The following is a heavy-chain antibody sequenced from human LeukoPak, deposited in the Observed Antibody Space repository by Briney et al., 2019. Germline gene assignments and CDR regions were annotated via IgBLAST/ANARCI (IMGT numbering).Heavy chain of an antibody. J-gene: IGHJ6*02. Sequence: SETLSLTCTVSGGSTSSSSYYWGWIRQPPGKGLEWIGSIYYSGSTYYNPSLKSRVTISVDTSKNQFSLKLSSVTAADTAVYYCARVDLLQVTYYYGSGSYESGPKNGMDVWGQGTTVTVSS. V-gene: IGHV4-39*07. CDR3: ARVDLLQVTYYYGSGSYESGPKNGMDV. D-gene: IGHD3-10*01. CDR1: GGSTSSSSYY. CDR2: IYYSGST.